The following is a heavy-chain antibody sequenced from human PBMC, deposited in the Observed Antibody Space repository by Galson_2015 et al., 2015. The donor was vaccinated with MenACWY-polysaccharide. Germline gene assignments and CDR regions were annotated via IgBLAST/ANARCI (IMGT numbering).Heavy chain of an antibody. CDR2: ISSYNGNT. CDR1: GYTFTSYG. Sequence: SVKVSCKASGYTFTSYGISWVRQAPGQGLEWMGWISSYNGNTNYSQKFQGRVTMTTDTSTSTAYMELRSLRSDDTAVYFCARDTRATIFMMDWYFDLWGRGTLVTVSS. D-gene: IGHD1-26*01. CDR3: ARDTRATIFMMDWYFDL. J-gene: IGHJ2*01. V-gene: IGHV1-18*01.